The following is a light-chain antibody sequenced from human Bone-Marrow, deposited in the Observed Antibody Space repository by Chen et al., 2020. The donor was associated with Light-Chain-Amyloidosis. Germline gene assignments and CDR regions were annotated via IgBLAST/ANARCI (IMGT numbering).Light chain of an antibody. Sequence: SYVLPQPSSVSVSPGKTATIACGANNIGSTRLNLYQPPPDQAPLLVVYDDSDRPSGIPGRLSGANCGKTATLTMSRGEAGDAADYYCQVWDRSSDRPVVGGGTKLTVL. J-gene: IGLJ3*02. V-gene: IGLV3-21*03. CDR1: NIGSTR. CDR2: DDS. CDR3: QVWDRSSDRPV.